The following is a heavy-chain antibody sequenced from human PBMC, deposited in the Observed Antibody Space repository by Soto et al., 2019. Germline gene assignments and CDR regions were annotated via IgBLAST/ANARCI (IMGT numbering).Heavy chain of an antibody. Sequence: AGGSRRLSCAASGFTFSSYAMNWVRQAPGKGLEWVSLITGSSDNTYYADSVKGRFTISRDNSKNTLYLQMNSLRAEDTAVYYCAKIGYCGGDCYYYWGQGTLVTVSS. J-gene: IGHJ4*02. V-gene: IGHV3-23*01. D-gene: IGHD2-21*02. CDR2: ITGSSDNT. CDR3: AKIGYCGGDCYYY. CDR1: GFTFSSYA.